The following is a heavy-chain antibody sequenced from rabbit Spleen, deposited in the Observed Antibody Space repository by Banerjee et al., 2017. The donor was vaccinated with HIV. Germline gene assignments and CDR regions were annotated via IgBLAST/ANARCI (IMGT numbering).Heavy chain of an antibody. Sequence: QQLEESGGGLVKPAGSLTLPCKASGFSFSDRDETCRVRQAPGKGLEWIACINTATGKAVYASWAKGRFTISKTSSTTVTLQMTSLTAADTATYFCARDLVAVIGWNFNLWGPGTLVTVS. CDR2: INTATGKA. CDR3: ARDLVAVIGWNFNL. J-gene: IGHJ4*01. D-gene: IGHD1-1*01. CDR1: GFSFSDRDE. V-gene: IGHV1S45*01.